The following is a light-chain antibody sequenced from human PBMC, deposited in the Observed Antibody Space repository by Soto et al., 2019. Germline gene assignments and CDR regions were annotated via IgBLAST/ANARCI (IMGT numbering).Light chain of an antibody. CDR3: QQYGSSLMYA. CDR2: GAS. CDR1: QSFSSSY. Sequence: EIVLTQSPGTLSLSPGERATLSCRASQSFSSSYLAWYQQKPGQAPRLLIYGASTRATGIPDRFIGSGSGPDFTLTINRLEPEDFAVYYCQQYGSSLMYAFGQGT. V-gene: IGKV3-20*01. J-gene: IGKJ2*01.